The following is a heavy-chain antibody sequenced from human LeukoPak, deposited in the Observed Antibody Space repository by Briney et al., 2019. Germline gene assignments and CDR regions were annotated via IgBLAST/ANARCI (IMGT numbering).Heavy chain of an antibody. J-gene: IGHJ4*02. Sequence: GESLKISCKGSGYSFTSYWIGWVRQMPGKGLEWMGIIYPGDSDTRYSPSFQGQVTISADKSISTAYLQWSSLKASDTAMYYCARARYCSGGNCYAEYWGQGTLVTVSS. D-gene: IGHD2-15*01. V-gene: IGHV5-51*01. CDR2: IYPGDSDT. CDR3: ARARYCSGGNCYAEY. CDR1: GYSFTSYW.